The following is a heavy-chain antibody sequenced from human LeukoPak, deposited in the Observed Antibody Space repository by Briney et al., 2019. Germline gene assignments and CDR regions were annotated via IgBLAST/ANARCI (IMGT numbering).Heavy chain of an antibody. J-gene: IGHJ4*02. V-gene: IGHV4-4*02. CDR2: IYHSGST. Sequence: SGTLSLTCAVSGGSISSSNWWSWVRQPPGKGLEWIGEIYHSGSTNYNPSLKSRVTTSVDKSKNQFSLKLSSVTAADTAVYYCARCQWLVRVYYFDYWGQGTLVTVSS. CDR1: GGSISSSNW. D-gene: IGHD6-19*01. CDR3: ARCQWLVRVYYFDY.